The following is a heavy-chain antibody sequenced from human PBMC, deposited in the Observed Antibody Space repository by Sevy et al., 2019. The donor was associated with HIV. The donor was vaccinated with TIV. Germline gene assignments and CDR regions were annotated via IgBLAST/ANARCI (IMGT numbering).Heavy chain of an antibody. D-gene: IGHD1-26*01. CDR3: AAVGASRGYFDI. Sequence: GGSLRLSCAASGFTFITYNMNWVRQAPGKGLEWVGRIRNKVKSYTTEYAASVKGRFIVSRDDSKKSLYLQMNSLKTEDTAVYYCAAVGASRGYFDIWGRGTLVTVSS. V-gene: IGHV3-72*01. CDR2: IRNKVKSYTT. J-gene: IGHJ2*01. CDR1: GFTFITYN.